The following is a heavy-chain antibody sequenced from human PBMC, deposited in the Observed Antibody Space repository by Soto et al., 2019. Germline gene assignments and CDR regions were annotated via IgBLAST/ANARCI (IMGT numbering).Heavy chain of an antibody. J-gene: IGHJ3*02. CDR2: IKQDGSEK. V-gene: IGHV3-7*01. CDR1: GFTFSSYW. CDR3: ASLGYCSGGSCYFNAFDI. Sequence: GGSLRVSCAAAGFTFSSYWRSWVRQAPGKGLEWVANIKQDGSEKYYVDSVKGRFTISRDNAKNSLYLQMNSLRAEDTAVYYCASLGYCSGGSCYFNAFDIWGQGTMVTVSS. D-gene: IGHD2-15*01.